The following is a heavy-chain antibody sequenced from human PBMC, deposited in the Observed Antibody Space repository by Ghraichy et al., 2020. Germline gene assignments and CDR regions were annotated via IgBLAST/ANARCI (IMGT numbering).Heavy chain of an antibody. Sequence: GGSLRLSCAASGFTFSSYDMHWVRQAPGKGLEWVADIWYGGSNKYYADSVKGRFTISRDNSKNTLYLQMNSLRAEDTAVYYCAREGAYYDFWSGDYTSSGYYDNGMDGWGQGTTVTAPS. CDR2: IWYGGSNK. CDR1: GFTFSSYD. D-gene: IGHD3-3*01. CDR3: AREGAYYDFWSGDYTSSGYYDNGMDG. J-gene: IGHJ6*02. V-gene: IGHV3-33*01.